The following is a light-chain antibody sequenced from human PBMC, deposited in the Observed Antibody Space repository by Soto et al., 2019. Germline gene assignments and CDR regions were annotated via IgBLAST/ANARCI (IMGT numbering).Light chain of an antibody. CDR3: QQYNSYSYA. CDR2: KAS. CDR1: QSISSW. V-gene: IGKV1-5*03. J-gene: IGKJ2*01. Sequence: DIQMTQSPSTLSASVGDRVTITCRASQSISSWLAWYQQKPGKAPKLLIYKASSLESGVPSRFSGSGSETDFPLTISSLQADDFATYYCQQYNSYSYAFGQGTKLEIK.